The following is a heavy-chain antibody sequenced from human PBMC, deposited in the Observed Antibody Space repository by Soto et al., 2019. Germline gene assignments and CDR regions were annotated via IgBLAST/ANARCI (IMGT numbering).Heavy chain of an antibody. CDR2: ISAYNGNT. V-gene: IGHV1-18*01. CDR3: ARGDDAFDI. CDR1: GYTFTSYG. J-gene: IGHJ3*02. Sequence: ASVKVSCKASGYTFTSYGISWVRQAPGQGLEWMGWISAYNGNTNYAQKLKGRVTITTDTSTSTAYMELRSLRSDVTAVYYCARGDDAFDIWGQGTMVTVSS.